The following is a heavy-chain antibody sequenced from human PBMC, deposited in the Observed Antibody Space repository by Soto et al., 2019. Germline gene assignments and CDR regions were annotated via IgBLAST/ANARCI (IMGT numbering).Heavy chain of an antibody. Sequence: ASVKVSCKASGYTFTSYGISWVRQAPGQGLEWMGWISGYNGNTNYAQKLQGRVTMTTDTFTSTAYMELRSLRSDDTAVYYCARGRGGYSGYDYDYWGQGTLVTVSS. V-gene: IGHV1-18*04. CDR3: ARGRGGYSGYDYDY. CDR2: ISGYNGNT. D-gene: IGHD5-12*01. J-gene: IGHJ4*02. CDR1: GYTFTSYG.